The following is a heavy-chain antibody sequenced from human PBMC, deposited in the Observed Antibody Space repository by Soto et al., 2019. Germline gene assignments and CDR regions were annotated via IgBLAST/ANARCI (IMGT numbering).Heavy chain of an antibody. CDR1: GFTFSSYG. D-gene: IGHD6-19*01. Sequence: PGGSLRLSYAASGFTFSSYGMHWVRQAPGKGLEWVAVISYDGSNKYYADSVKGRFTISRDNSKNTLYLQMNSLRAEDTAVYYCAKDPTAAVAGTVGYFQHWGQGTLVTVSS. V-gene: IGHV3-30*18. CDR3: AKDPTAAVAGTVGYFQH. J-gene: IGHJ1*01. CDR2: ISYDGSNK.